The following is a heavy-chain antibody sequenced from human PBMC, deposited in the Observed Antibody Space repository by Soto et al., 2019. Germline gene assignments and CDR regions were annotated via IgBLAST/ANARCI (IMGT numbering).Heavy chain of an antibody. CDR1: GGSISSGGYY. CDR2: IYYSGST. J-gene: IGHJ4*02. V-gene: IGHV4-31*03. Sequence: QVQLQESGPGLVKPSQTLSLTCTVSGGSISSGGYYWSWIRQHPGKGLEWIRYIYYSGSTYYNPSLKSRVTISVDTSKNQGSLKLSSVTAADTAVYYCAREGDGYNNFDYWGQGTLVTVSS. CDR3: AREGDGYNNFDY. D-gene: IGHD5-12*01.